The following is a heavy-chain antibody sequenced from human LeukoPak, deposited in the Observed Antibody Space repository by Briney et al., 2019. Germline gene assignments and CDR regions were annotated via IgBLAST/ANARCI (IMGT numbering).Heavy chain of an antibody. V-gene: IGHV3-23*01. D-gene: IGHD1-26*01. CDR3: ARELREHGVFDI. Sequence: GGTLRLSCAASGFTFSSHGMSWVRQAPGKGLEWVSTISGSGDYTYYADSVKGRFTISRDNSKNTLYLQMNSLRAEDTAIYYCARELREHGVFDIWGQGTMVTVSS. J-gene: IGHJ3*02. CDR1: GFTFSSHG. CDR2: ISGSGDYT.